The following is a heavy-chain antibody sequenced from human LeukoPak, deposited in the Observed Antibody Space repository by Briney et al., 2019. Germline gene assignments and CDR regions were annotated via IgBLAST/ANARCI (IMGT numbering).Heavy chain of an antibody. CDR1: GYTFTNYG. D-gene: IGHD3-10*01. Sequence: ASVKVSCKASGYTFTNYGISWVRQAPGQGLEWMGWIIGYNGNTNYAQKFQGRVTMTTDTSTTTTYMDLRSLRSDDTAVYYCARVPLVRGAIVFPAGYFDLWGRGALVTVSS. CDR2: IIGYNGNT. V-gene: IGHV1-18*01. CDR3: ARVPLVRGAIVFPAGYFDL. J-gene: IGHJ2*01.